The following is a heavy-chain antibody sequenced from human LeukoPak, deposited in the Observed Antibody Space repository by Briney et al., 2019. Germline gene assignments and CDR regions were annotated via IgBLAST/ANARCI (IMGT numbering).Heavy chain of an antibody. CDR2: ISSSGSTI. D-gene: IGHD6-13*01. Sequence: PGGSLRLSCAASGFTFSDYYMSWVRQAPGKGLEWVSYISSSGSTIYYADSVKGRFTISRDNAKNSMNLQMNSLRAEDTAVYYCARGIAAAGGRFDPWGQGTLVTVSS. CDR1: GFTFSDYY. J-gene: IGHJ5*02. V-gene: IGHV3-11*01. CDR3: ARGIAAAGGRFDP.